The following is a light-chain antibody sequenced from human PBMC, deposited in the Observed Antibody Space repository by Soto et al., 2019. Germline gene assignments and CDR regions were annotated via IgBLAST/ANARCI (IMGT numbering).Light chain of an antibody. CDR3: SSYTSSSTLLV. CDR1: SSDVGGYNF. Sequence: QSALTQPASVSGSPGQSITISCSGTSSDVGGYNFVSWYQHHPGKAPKLMIYEVSNRPSGVSNRFSGSKSGNTASLTISGLQAEDEADYYCSSYTSSSTLLVFSGGTKLTVL. CDR2: EVS. V-gene: IGLV2-14*01. J-gene: IGLJ2*01.